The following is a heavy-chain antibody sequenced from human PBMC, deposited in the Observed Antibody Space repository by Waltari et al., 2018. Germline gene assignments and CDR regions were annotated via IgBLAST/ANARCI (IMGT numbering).Heavy chain of an antibody. CDR2: IYYFHYSGRT. J-gene: IGHJ4*02. CDR1: GDSISSTSYN. CDR3: VRDLHYCSRNNCYFDY. Sequence: QLQLQESGPGLVKPSETLSLSCTVSGDSISSTSYNWGWIRQPPGKGLEWSASIYYFHYSGRTYYNPSLKSRVTISVDTSKNQFSLKLNSVTAADTAVYYCVRDLHYCSRNNCYFDYWGQGTLVTVSS. V-gene: IGHV4-39*07. D-gene: IGHD2-2*01.